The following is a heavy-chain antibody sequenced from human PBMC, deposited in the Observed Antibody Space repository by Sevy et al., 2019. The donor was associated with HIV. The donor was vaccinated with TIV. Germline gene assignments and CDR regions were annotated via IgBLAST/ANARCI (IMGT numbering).Heavy chain of an antibody. CDR1: GFTFSSYA. Sequence: GGSLRLSCAASGFTFSSYAMHWVRQAPGKGLEWVAVISYDGCNKYYADSVKGRFTISRDNSKNTLYLQMNSLRAEDTAVYYCARPSYSYDYYYGMDVWGQGTTVTVSS. CDR3: ARPSYSYDYYYGMDV. J-gene: IGHJ6*02. V-gene: IGHV3-30*04. CDR2: ISYDGCNK. D-gene: IGHD1-26*01.